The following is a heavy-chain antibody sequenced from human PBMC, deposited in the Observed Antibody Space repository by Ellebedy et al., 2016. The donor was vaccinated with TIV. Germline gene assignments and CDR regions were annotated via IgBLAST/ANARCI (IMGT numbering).Heavy chain of an antibody. CDR2: VNGGGIVI. Sequence: PGGSLRLSCTASGFTFSSYAMSWVRQAPGKGLEWVAGVNGGGIVIAYADSVEGRFMISRDNSKRTLYLQMNSLRAEDTAVYYCAKGRGGGSDSSAPRYYFDYWGLGTLVTVSS. J-gene: IGHJ4*02. CDR3: AKGRGGGSDSSAPRYYFDY. D-gene: IGHD3-22*01. CDR1: GFTFSSYA. V-gene: IGHV3-23*01.